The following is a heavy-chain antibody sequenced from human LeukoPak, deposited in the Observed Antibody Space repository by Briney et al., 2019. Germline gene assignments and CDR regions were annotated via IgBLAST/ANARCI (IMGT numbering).Heavy chain of an antibody. Sequence: GGSLRLSCAASGFTFSSYAMSWVRQAPGKGLEWVSAISGSGGSTYYADSVKGRFTISRDNSKNTLYLQMNSLRAEDTAVYYCANLRMGTYCSSTSCYSYWGQGTLVTVSS. CDR2: ISGSGGST. V-gene: IGHV3-23*01. CDR1: GFTFSSYA. J-gene: IGHJ4*02. CDR3: ANLRMGTYCSSTSCYSY. D-gene: IGHD2-2*01.